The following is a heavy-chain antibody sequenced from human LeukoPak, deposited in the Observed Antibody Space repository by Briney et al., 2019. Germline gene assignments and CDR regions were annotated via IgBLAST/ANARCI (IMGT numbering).Heavy chain of an antibody. CDR1: GGSISSGSYY. V-gene: IGHV4-61*10. CDR3: ARVAAVAATGLYYYYYYMDV. J-gene: IGHJ6*03. D-gene: IGHD6-19*01. Sequence: SQTLSLTCTVSGGSISSGSYYWSWIRQPAGKGLEWIGYIYYSGSTNYNPSLKSRVTISVDTSKNQFSLKLSSVTAADTAVYYCARVAAVAATGLYYYYYYMDVWGKGTTVTISS. CDR2: IYYSGST.